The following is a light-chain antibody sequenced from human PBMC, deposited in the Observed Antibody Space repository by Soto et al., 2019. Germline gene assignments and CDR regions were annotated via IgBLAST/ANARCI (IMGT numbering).Light chain of an antibody. CDR3: SSYTSSNSVV. J-gene: IGLJ2*01. CDR1: SSDVGGYNF. Sequence: QSALTQPASVSGSPGQSITISCTGTSSDVGGYNFVSWYQQHPGKAPKLMIYEVSNRPSGVSNRFSGSKSGNTASLTISGLQAEDEADYSCSSYTSSNSVVFGGGTKVTVL. CDR2: EVS. V-gene: IGLV2-14*01.